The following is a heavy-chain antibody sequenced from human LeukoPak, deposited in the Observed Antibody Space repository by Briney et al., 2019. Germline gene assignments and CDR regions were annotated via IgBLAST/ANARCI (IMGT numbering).Heavy chain of an antibody. CDR2: FSRSGGST. D-gene: IGHD3-22*01. CDR1: GFTFSSYD. J-gene: IGHJ4*02. V-gene: IGHV3-23*01. CDR3: AQRPPYDSSGCPVY. Sequence: GGSLRLSCAASGFTFSSYDMNWVRQAPGKGLEWVSAFSRSGGSTYYADSVKGRFTISRDNSKNTLYLQMNSLRAEDTAVYYCAQRPPYDSSGCPVYWGQGTLVTVSS.